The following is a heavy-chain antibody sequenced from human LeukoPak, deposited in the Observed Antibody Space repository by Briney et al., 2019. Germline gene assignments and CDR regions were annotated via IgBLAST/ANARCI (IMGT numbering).Heavy chain of an antibody. CDR3: ARTRSPVYDYVWGSYRAGVFDY. CDR2: ISYSGST. CDR1: GGSISSYY. V-gene: IGHV4-59*08. J-gene: IGHJ4*02. D-gene: IGHD3-16*02. Sequence: SETLSLTCTVSGGSISSYYWSWIRQPPGKGLEWIGYISYSGSTNYNPSLKSRVTISVDTSKNQFSLKLSSVTAADTAVYYCARTRSPVYDYVWGSYRAGVFDYWGQGTLVSVSS.